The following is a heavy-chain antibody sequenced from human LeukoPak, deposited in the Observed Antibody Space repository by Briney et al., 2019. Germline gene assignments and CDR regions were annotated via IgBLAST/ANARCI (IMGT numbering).Heavy chain of an antibody. CDR3: ATHSSSWYEYFQH. V-gene: IGHV3-23*01. D-gene: IGHD6-13*01. CDR1: GFTFSSYA. J-gene: IGHJ1*01. CDR2: ISGSGGST. Sequence: GGSLRLSCAASGFTFSSYAMSWVRQAPGKGLEWVSAISGSGGSTYYADSVKGRFTISRDNSKNTLYLQMNSLRAEDTAVYYCATHSSSWYEYFQHWGLGTLVTVSS.